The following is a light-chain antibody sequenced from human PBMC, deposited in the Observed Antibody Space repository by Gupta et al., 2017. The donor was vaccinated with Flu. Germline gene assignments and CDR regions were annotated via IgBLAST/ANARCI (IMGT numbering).Light chain of an antibody. V-gene: IGLV2-14*01. CDR3: SSYTSGTTVV. J-gene: IGLJ2*01. CDR1: SSDLGAYNY. Sequence: QSALTQPASVSGSPGPSITISCTGTSSDLGAYNYVSWYQQHPGKAPKFIIYEVSNRPSGVSHRFSGSKSGNTASLTISGLQAEDEADYYCSSYTSGTTVVFGGGTRVTV. CDR2: EVS.